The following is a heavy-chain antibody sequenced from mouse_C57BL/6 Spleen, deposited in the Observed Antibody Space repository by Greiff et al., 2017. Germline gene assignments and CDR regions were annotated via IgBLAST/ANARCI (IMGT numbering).Heavy chain of an antibody. CDR1: GFTFSDYY. CDR3: ARDGGYLDY. J-gene: IGHJ2*01. Sequence: EVMLVESEGGLVQPGSSMKLSCTASGFTFSDYYMAWVRQVPEKGLEWVANINYDGSSTYYLDSLKSRFIISRDNAKNILYLQMSSLKSEDTATYYCARDGGYLDYWGQGTTLTVSS. V-gene: IGHV5-16*01. CDR2: INYDGSST.